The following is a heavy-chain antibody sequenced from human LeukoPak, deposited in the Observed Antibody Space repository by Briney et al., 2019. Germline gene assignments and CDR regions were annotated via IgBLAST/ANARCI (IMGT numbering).Heavy chain of an antibody. V-gene: IGHV4-31*03. CDR3: ARDGFNGFYYYGMDV. J-gene: IGHJ6*02. CDR2: VYASGST. CDR1: GGSISSGDYY. Sequence: SETLSLTCTVAGGSISSGDYYWSWIRQHPGKGLEWIGYVYASGSTNYNPSLKSRVTISVDTSKNQFSLKLSSVTAADTAVYYCARDGFNGFYYYGMDVWGQGTTVTVSS. D-gene: IGHD2-8*01.